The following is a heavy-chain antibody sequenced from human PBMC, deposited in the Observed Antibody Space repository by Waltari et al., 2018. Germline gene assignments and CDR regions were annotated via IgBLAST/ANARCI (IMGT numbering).Heavy chain of an antibody. Sequence: QVQLQESVPGLVKPSETLSLTCTVSGGSISSYYWSWIRQPAGKGLEWIGRIYTSGGTNYNPSRKIRSTMSVDTYKNQCSLKLSSVTASDTAVYYCAREPSEQLRLGAFDIWGQGTMVIVSS. D-gene: IGHD6-6*01. CDR1: GGSISSYY. V-gene: IGHV4-4*07. CDR2: IYTSGGT. J-gene: IGHJ3*02. CDR3: AREPSEQLRLGAFDI.